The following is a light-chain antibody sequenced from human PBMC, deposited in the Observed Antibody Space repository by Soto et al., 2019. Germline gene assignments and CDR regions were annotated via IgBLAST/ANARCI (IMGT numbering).Light chain of an antibody. CDR1: QTVTSAY. CDR2: AAS. CDR3: QQYSVSPRT. V-gene: IGKV3-20*01. J-gene: IGKJ1*01. Sequence: EIVLTQSPGSLSFSPGERATLSCRASQTVTSAYMAWYQQKPGQAPSLLIYAASTRAVGIPDRFSASGSGTDFTLTISRLEPEDFAVYYCQQYSVSPRTFGQGTKVDIK.